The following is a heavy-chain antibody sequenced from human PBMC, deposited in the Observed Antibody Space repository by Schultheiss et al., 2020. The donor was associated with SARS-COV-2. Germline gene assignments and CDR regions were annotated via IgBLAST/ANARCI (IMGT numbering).Heavy chain of an antibody. V-gene: IGHV4-34*01. J-gene: IGHJ1*01. Sequence: SETLSLTCTVSGGSISSYYWSCIRQPPGKGLEWIGEINHSGSTNYNPTLKSRVTISVDTSKNQFSLKLSSVTAADTAVYYCAVTLRADRSGSAEYFQHWGQGTMVTVSS. CDR1: GGSISSYY. D-gene: IGHD2-15*01. CDR2: INHSGST. CDR3: AVTLRADRSGSAEYFQH.